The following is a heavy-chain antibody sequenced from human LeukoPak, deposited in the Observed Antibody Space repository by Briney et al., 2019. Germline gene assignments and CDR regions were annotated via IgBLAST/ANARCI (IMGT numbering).Heavy chain of an antibody. Sequence: SETLSLTCTVSGGSISSYYWSWIRQPPGEGLEWIGYISNSGSTNYNPSLKSRVTISIDTSKNQFSLKLNSVTAADTAVYYCARWDSGSYFLDYWGQGTLVTVSS. CDR1: GGSISSYY. CDR3: ARWDSGSYFLDY. V-gene: IGHV4-59*01. CDR2: ISNSGST. D-gene: IGHD1-26*01. J-gene: IGHJ4*02.